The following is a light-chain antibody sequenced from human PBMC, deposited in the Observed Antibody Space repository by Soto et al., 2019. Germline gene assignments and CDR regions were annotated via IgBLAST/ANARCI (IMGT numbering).Light chain of an antibody. V-gene: IGKV3-20*01. CDR3: QQYGGSLRT. CDR2: GAS. Sequence: EIVLTQSPGTLSLSPGERATLSCRASQTVSNNYVAWYQQKPGRAPRLLIYGASSRDAGIPDSFSGSGSGTVFTLTIIRLEPEDFALYFCQQYGGSLRTFGQGTKVEIK. J-gene: IGKJ1*01. CDR1: QTVSNNY.